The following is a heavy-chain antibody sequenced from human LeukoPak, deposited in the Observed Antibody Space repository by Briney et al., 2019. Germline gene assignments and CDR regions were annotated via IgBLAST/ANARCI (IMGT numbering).Heavy chain of an antibody. D-gene: IGHD1-14*01. CDR2: INSDASST. Sequence: GGSLRLSCAASGSTFSSYWMHWVRRAPGKGLVWVSHINSDASSTGYADSVKGRFTMSRDNAKNTLYLQMNSLRAEDTAVYYCASRNTYYYYGIDVWGQGATVTVSS. CDR1: GSTFSSYW. J-gene: IGHJ6*02. V-gene: IGHV3-74*01. CDR3: ASRNTYYYYGIDV.